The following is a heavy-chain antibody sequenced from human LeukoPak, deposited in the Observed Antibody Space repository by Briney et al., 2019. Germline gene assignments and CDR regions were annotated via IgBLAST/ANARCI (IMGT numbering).Heavy chain of an antibody. D-gene: IGHD3-10*01. CDR1: GFTFSSYS. J-gene: IGHJ5*02. CDR2: ISSSSSYI. V-gene: IGHV3-21*01. CDR3: ARGASVLLWFGEFQSWFDP. Sequence: GGSLRLSCAASGFTFSSYSMNWVRQAPGKGLEWVSSISSSSSYIYYADSVKGRFTISRDNAKNSLYLQMNSLRAEDTAVYYCARGASVLLWFGEFQSWFDPWGQGTLVTVSS.